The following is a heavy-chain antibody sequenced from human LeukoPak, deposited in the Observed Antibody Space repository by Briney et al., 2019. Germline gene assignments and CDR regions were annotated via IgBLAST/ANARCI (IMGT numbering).Heavy chain of an antibody. CDR3: ARSSESYDSSGYYSYYFDY. V-gene: IGHV4-59*01. D-gene: IGHD3-22*01. CDR2: IYYSGST. Sequence: SETLSLTCTVSGGSISTYYWNWIRQPPGKGLEWIGYIYYSGSTNYNPSLRSRVTISVDTSKNQFSLKLSSVTAADTAVYYCARSSESYDSSGYYSYYFDYWGQGTLVTVSS. J-gene: IGHJ4*02. CDR1: GGSISTYY.